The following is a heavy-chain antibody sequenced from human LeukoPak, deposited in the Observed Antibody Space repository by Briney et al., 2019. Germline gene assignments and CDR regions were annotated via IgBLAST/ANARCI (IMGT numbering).Heavy chain of an antibody. J-gene: IGHJ4*02. CDR1: GFTLSSYA. D-gene: IGHD3-22*01. V-gene: IGHV3-30-3*01. CDR2: ISYDGSNK. Sequence: GRSLRLSCAASGFTLSSYAMHWVRQAPGKGLEWVAVISYDGSNKYYADSVKGRFTISRDNSKNTLYLQMNSLRAEDTAVYYCARDYDSSGYSPPFDYWGQGTLVTVSS. CDR3: ARDYDSSGYSPPFDY.